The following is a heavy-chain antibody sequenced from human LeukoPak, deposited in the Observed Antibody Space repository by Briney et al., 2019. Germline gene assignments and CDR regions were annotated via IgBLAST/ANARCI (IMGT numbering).Heavy chain of an antibody. CDR2: ISGSGAST. CDR1: GLTVSSNC. D-gene: IGHD3-9*01. Sequence: GGSLRLSCAASGLTVSSNCMSWVRQAPGKGLEWVSSISGSGASTYYADSVKGRFTISRDNSKNTLYLQMNSLRAEDTAVYYCSNLPYDILTGYLYHLDYWGQGTLVTVSS. V-gene: IGHV3-23*01. CDR3: SNLPYDILTGYLYHLDY. J-gene: IGHJ4*02.